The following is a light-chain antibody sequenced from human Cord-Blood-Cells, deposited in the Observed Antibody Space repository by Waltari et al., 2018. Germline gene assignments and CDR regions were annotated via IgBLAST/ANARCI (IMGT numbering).Light chain of an antibody. CDR1: QSITSY. J-gene: IGKJ2*03. CDR3: QQSYSTPYS. CDR2: AAS. Sequence: IQLTPSPSSLSASVADRVTLTCRASQSITSYLNWYQQKPGKAPKLLIYAASSLQSRVPSRCSGSGSGTDFTLNISSLQPEDFATYYCQQSYSTPYSFGQGTKLEIK. V-gene: IGKV1-39*01.